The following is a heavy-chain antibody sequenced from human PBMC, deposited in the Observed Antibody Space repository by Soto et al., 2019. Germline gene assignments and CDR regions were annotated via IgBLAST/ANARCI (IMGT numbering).Heavy chain of an antibody. CDR1: GFTFSTYN. Sequence: ESGGGLVQPGGSLRLSCAASGFTFSTYNMNWVRQAPGKGLEWVSYIRGSGAIYYADSVQGRFTMSRDNAKNSLYLQMNSLRAEDTAVYYCARDFLRGYGPDYWGQGTLVTVSS. J-gene: IGHJ4*02. V-gene: IGHV3-48*01. CDR2: IRGSGAI. CDR3: ARDFLRGYGPDY. D-gene: IGHD2-15*01.